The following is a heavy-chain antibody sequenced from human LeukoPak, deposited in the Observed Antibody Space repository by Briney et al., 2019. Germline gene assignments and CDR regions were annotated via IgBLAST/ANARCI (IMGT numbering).Heavy chain of an antibody. Sequence: PSQTLSLTCAVFGGSISSGDYPWSWIRQPPGKGLEWIGYIFHTGHTSYNPSLKSRVTISVDMSKNQLSLKLSSVTAADTAVYYCARWFYGSGSQFAYCGQGSLVTVSS. CDR2: IFHTGHT. CDR1: GGSISSGDYP. CDR3: ARWFYGSGSQFAY. D-gene: IGHD3-10*01. J-gene: IGHJ4*02. V-gene: IGHV4-30-2*01.